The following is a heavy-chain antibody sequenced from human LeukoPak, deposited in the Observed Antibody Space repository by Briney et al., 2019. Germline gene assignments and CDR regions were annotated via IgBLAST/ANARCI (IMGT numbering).Heavy chain of an antibody. Sequence: GGSLRLSCAASQFTFTKYWMTWVRQAPGKGPEWVASIKQDGSEKSYVDSVKGRFTISRDNARTSLSLQMNSLRAEDTAVYYCATHCSSISCSLATFDIWGQGTMVTVSS. CDR3: ATHCSSISCSLATFDI. CDR2: IKQDGSEK. D-gene: IGHD2-2*01. CDR1: QFTFTKYW. V-gene: IGHV3-7*01. J-gene: IGHJ3*02.